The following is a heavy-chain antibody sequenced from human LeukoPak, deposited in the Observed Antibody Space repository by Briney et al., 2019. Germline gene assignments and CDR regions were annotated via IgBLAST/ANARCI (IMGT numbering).Heavy chain of an antibody. Sequence: PSETLSLTCTVSGGSISSYYWSWIRQPPGKGLEWIGYIYCSGSTNYNPSLKSRVTISVDTSKNQFSLKLSSVTAADTAVYYCARGLRYFNYFDYWGQGTLVTVSS. V-gene: IGHV4-59*12. D-gene: IGHD3-10*01. CDR3: ARGLRYFNYFDY. CDR1: GGSISSYY. CDR2: IYCSGST. J-gene: IGHJ4*02.